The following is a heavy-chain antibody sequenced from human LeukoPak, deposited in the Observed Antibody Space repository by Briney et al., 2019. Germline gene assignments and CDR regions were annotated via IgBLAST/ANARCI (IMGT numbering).Heavy chain of an antibody. D-gene: IGHD1-26*01. J-gene: IGHJ3*02. Sequence: SETLSLTCTVSGGSISSGDYYWSWIRQPPGKGLEWIGYIFYSGGTYCNPSLKSRVTTSVDTSKNQFSLKLRSVTAADTAVYYCARRPIVGSTRDAFDIWGQGTMVTVSS. CDR2: IFYSGGT. V-gene: IGHV4-30-4*08. CDR3: ARRPIVGSTRDAFDI. CDR1: GGSISSGDYY.